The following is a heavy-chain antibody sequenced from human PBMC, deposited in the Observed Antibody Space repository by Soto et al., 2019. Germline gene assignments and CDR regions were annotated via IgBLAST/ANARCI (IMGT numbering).Heavy chain of an antibody. Sequence: QVQLVESGGGVVQPGRSLRLSCAASGFTFSSYAMHWVRQAPGKGLEWVAVISYDGSNKYYADSVKGRFTISRDNSKNTLYLQMNSLRAEDTAVYYCATISDYGDYVGFQHWVQGTLVTVSS. CDR1: GFTFSSYA. V-gene: IGHV3-30-3*01. CDR2: ISYDGSNK. D-gene: IGHD4-17*01. CDR3: ATISDYGDYVGFQH. J-gene: IGHJ1*01.